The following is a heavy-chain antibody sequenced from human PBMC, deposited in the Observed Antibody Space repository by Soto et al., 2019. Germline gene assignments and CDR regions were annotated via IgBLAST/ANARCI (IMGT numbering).Heavy chain of an antibody. Sequence: SLVKGSCKASGDTLSRYVVSWVRQAPGQGLEWKGWISAYYGTTNYAQKLQGRVTMTTDTSTSTAYMELRSLRSDDTDVYYCARGPAALIWGQRTMVTVSS. D-gene: IGHD6-6*01. CDR3: ARGPAALI. CDR2: ISAYYGTT. V-gene: IGHV1-18*01. J-gene: IGHJ3*02. CDR1: GDTLSRYV.